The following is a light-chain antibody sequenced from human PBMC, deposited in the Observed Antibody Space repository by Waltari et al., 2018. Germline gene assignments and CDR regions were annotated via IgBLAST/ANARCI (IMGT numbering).Light chain of an antibody. CDR2: AAS. CDR1: QSISSY. V-gene: IGKV1-39*01. Sequence: DIQMTQCPSSLSASLGDSVTITCRTSQSISSYLNWYQQKPGVAPKLLIYAASSLRNGVPSRFSGSGSGTDFSLTISSLQPEDFATYYCQQSFSTPLTFGGGTKVEIK. CDR3: QQSFSTPLT. J-gene: IGKJ4*01.